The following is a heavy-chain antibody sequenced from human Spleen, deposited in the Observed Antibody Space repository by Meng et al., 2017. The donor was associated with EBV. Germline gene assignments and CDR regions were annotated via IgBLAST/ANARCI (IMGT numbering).Heavy chain of an antibody. J-gene: IGHJ2*01. CDR2: FDPEDDER. CDR3: ATTYGDNDWYFDL. Sequence: VQMEQSGTEVHTPGASVTVCCKVSANSVTEFDMHWVRQAPGNGLEWLGVFDPEDDERVYAQKFQGRVTMTEDTATDTDYMELSSLGSEDTAVYFCATTYGDNDWYFDLWGRGTLVTVSS. D-gene: IGHD4-17*01. V-gene: IGHV1-24*01. CDR1: ANSVTEFD.